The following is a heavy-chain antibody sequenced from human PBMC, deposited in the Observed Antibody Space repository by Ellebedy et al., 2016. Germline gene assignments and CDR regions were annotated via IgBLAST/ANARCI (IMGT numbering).Heavy chain of an antibody. D-gene: IGHD3-9*01. J-gene: IGHJ4*02. CDR2: IYWDDDK. CDR1: GFSLSTSGVG. V-gene: IGHV2-5*02. Sequence: SGPTLVXPTQTLTLTCTFSGFSLSTSGVGVGWIRQPPGKALEWLALIYWDDDKRYSPSLKSRLTITKDTSKNQVVLTMTNMDPVDTATYYCAHMTNMGYFDWLLSPPPFDYWGQGTLVTVSS. CDR3: AHMTNMGYFDWLLSPPPFDY.